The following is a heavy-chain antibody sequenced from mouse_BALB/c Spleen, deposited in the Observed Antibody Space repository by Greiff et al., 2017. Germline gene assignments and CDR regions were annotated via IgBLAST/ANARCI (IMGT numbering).Heavy chain of an antibody. V-gene: IGHV3-6*02. J-gene: IGHJ3*01. CDR3: ASYYGWFAY. D-gene: IGHD1-1*01. CDR2: ISYDGSN. CDR1: GYSITSGYY. Sequence: EVHLVESGPGLVKPSQSLSLTCSVTGYSITSGYYWNWIRQFPGNKLEWMGYISYDGSNNYNPSLKNRISITRDTSKNQFFLKLNSVTTEDTATYYCASYYGWFAYWGQGTLVTVSA.